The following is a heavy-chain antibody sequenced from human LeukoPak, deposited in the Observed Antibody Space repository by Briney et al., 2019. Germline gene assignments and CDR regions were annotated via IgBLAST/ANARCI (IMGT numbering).Heavy chain of an antibody. CDR2: IYYSGST. CDR3: ARGSATLEY. CDR1: GGSVSSGGYY. J-gene: IGHJ4*02. V-gene: IGHV4-61*08. Sequence: SETLSLTCTVSGGSVSSGGYYWTWIRQPPGKRLEWIGYIYYSGSTYYNPSLKSRVTISVDTSKNQFSLNLGSVTAADTAVYYCARGSATLEYWGQGTPVTISS.